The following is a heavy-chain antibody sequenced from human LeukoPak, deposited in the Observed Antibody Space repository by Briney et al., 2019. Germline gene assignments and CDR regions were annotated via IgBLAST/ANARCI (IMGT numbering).Heavy chain of an antibody. CDR2: ISVSGGST. J-gene: IGHJ6*02. CDR1: GFTFSSYA. D-gene: IGHD3-10*01. Sequence: GGSLRLSCAASGFTFSSYAMSWVRQAPGKGLNWVSAISVSGGSTYYADSVKGRFTISRDNSKNTLYLQMNSLRAEDTAVYYCAKTPHPLLWFGEPSMYYYYYGMDVWGQGTTVTVSS. CDR3: AKTPHPLLWFGEPSMYYYYYGMDV. V-gene: IGHV3-23*01.